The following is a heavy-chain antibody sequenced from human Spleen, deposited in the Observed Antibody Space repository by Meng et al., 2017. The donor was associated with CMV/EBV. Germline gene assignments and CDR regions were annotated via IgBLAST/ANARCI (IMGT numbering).Heavy chain of an antibody. J-gene: IGHJ4*02. Sequence: SGFNFSSCAMHWVRQDPGEELRWVAVLTYPGSDKSYAASVKGRIPISRDNSKNTIYLQMNSLRAEDTAVYYCARGNMWELLLYFDYWGQGTLVTVSS. D-gene: IGHD1-26*01. CDR3: ARGNMWELLLYFDY. CDR1: GFNFSSCA. V-gene: IGHV3-30*04. CDR2: LTYPGSDK.